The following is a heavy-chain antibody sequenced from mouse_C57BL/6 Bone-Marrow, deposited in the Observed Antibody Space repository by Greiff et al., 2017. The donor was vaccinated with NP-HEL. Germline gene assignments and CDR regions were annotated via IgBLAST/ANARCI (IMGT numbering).Heavy chain of an antibody. D-gene: IGHD1-1*01. CDR2: ISYDGST. Sequence: EVKLQESGPGLVKPSQSLSLTCSVTGYSITSGYYWNWIRQFPGNKLEWMGYISYDGSTNYNPSLKNRIPFTRDTSKNQCFLKLNSVTTEDTATYYCARDQDYYGGRGDWYFDVWGTGTTVTVSS. V-gene: IGHV3-6*01. J-gene: IGHJ1*03. CDR1: GYSITSGYY. CDR3: ARDQDYYGGRGDWYFDV.